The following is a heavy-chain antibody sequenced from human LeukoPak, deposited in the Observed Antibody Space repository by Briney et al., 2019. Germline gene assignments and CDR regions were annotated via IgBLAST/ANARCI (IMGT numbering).Heavy chain of an antibody. CDR1: GFTFSSYA. CDR3: AKVSQGYSFIFDY. V-gene: IGHV3-23*01. J-gene: IGHJ4*02. Sequence: PGGSLRLSWAASGFTFSSYAMSWVRQAPGKGLEWVSAISGSGGSTYYADSVKGRFTISRDNSKNTLYLQMNSLRDEYTAVYYCAKVSQGYSFIFDYWGQGTLVTVSS. D-gene: IGHD5-18*01. CDR2: ISGSGGST.